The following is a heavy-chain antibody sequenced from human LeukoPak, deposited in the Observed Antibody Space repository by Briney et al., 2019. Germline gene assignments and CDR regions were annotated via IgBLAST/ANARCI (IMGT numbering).Heavy chain of an antibody. CDR1: GFTFSSYA. J-gene: IGHJ4*02. Sequence: PGGSLRLSCAASGFTFSSYAMSWVRQAPGKGLEWVSSISSSSSYIYYADSVKGRFTISRDNAKNSLYLQMNSLRAEDTAVYYCARDFFLIRRGYFDYWGQGTLVTVSS. V-gene: IGHV3-21*01. CDR2: ISSSSSYI. D-gene: IGHD2/OR15-2a*01. CDR3: ARDFFLIRRGYFDY.